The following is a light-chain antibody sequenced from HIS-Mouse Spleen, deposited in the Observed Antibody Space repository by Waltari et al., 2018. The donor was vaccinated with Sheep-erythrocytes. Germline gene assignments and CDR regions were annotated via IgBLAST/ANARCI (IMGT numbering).Light chain of an antibody. J-gene: IGLJ1*01. Sequence: QSALTQPPSASGSPGQSVTISCTGTSSDVGGYNYVPWYQQHPGKATKLMINEVSNRPPGVPDRFSGSKSGNTASLTVSGLQAEDDADYYCSSYAGSNNYVFGTGTKVTVL. CDR3: SSYAGSNNYV. CDR2: EVS. CDR1: SSDVGGYNY. V-gene: IGLV2-8*01.